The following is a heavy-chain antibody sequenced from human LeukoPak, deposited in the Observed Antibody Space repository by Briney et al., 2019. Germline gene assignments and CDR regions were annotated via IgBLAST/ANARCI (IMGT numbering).Heavy chain of an antibody. D-gene: IGHD3-22*01. Sequence: GASVKVSCKASGYTFTGYYMHWVRQAPGQGLEWMGWINPNSGGTNYAQKFQGRVTMTRDTSISTAYMELRSLRSDDTAVYYCARDETYYDSSGQDYWGQGTLVTVSS. V-gene: IGHV1-2*02. J-gene: IGHJ4*02. CDR3: ARDETYYDSSGQDY. CDR2: INPNSGGT. CDR1: GYTFTGYY.